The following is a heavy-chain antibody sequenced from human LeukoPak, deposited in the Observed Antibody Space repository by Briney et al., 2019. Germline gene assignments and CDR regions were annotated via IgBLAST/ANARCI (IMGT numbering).Heavy chain of an antibody. CDR1: GFTFSSYA. D-gene: IGHD5-18*01. CDR3: TRAGYGTPVYYYYMDV. CDR2: ISGSGGST. V-gene: IGHV3-23*01. J-gene: IGHJ6*03. Sequence: AGGSLRLSCAASGFTFSSYAMSWVRQAPGKGLEWVSAISGSGGSTYYADSVKGRFTISRDNSKNTLYLQMNSLRAEDTAVYYCTRAGYGTPVYYYYMDVWGKGTTVTVSS.